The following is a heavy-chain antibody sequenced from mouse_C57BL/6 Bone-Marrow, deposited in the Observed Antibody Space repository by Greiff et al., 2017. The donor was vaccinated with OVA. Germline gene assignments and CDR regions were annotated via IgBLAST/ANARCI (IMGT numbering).Heavy chain of an antibody. CDR3: ARQGYYGSSYWYFDV. CDR2: ISNGGGST. J-gene: IGHJ1*01. Sequence: EVKLMESGGGLVQPGGSLKLSCAASAFTFSDYYMYWVRQPQEKRLEWVAYISNGGGSTYYPDTVKGRFTISRDNAKNTLYLQMSCLKSEDTAMYYCARQGYYGSSYWYFDVWGAGTTVTVSS. V-gene: IGHV5-12*01. D-gene: IGHD1-1*01. CDR1: AFTFSDYY.